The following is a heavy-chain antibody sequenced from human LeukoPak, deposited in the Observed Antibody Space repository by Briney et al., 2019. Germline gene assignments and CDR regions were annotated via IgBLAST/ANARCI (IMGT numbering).Heavy chain of an antibody. Sequence: GGSLRLSCAASGFTFNTYAMSWVRQAPGKGLEWVSTISGSGGSTYYADYVKGRFTISRDNSKNTLYLQMNSLRAEDTAVYYCAKYTAYSTGWPSYWGQGTLSPSP. J-gene: IGHJ4*02. CDR3: AKYTAYSTGWPSY. CDR1: GFTFNTYA. D-gene: IGHD6-19*01. CDR2: ISGSGGST. V-gene: IGHV3-23*01.